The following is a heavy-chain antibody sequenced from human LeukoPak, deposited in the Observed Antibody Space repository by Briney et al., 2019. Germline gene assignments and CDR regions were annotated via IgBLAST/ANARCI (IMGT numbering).Heavy chain of an antibody. V-gene: IGHV1-69*05. Sequence: SVKVSCKASGGTFSSYAISWVRQAPGQGLEWMGRIIPIFGTANYAQKFQGRVTITRNTSISTAYMELSSLRSEDTAVYYCARGVGYCSSTSCEYYYMDVWGKGTTVTVSS. CDR1: GGTFSSYA. D-gene: IGHD2-2*01. CDR3: ARGVGYCSSTSCEYYYMDV. CDR2: IIPIFGTA. J-gene: IGHJ6*03.